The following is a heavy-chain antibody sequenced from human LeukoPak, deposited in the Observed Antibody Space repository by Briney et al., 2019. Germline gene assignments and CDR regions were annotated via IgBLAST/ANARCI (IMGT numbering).Heavy chain of an antibody. CDR2: IRYDGSNK. J-gene: IGHJ4*02. CDR1: GFTFSSYG. Sequence: PGGSLRLSCAASGFTFSSYGMHWVRQAPGTGLEWVAFIRYDGSNKYYADSVKGRLTISRDNSKHTLYLQMNSLRAEDTAVYYCAKDQGDCFDYWGQGTLVTVSS. V-gene: IGHV3-30*02. CDR3: AKDQGDCFDY.